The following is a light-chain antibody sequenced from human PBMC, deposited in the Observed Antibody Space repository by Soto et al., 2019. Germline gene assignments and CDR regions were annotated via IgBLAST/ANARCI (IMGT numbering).Light chain of an antibody. CDR1: QPIGGDY. CDR3: QHYGSWYS. CDR2: GVS. J-gene: IGKJ2*01. V-gene: IGKV3-20*01. Sequence: VLTQSPDIVSMSRGGRATISCRASQPIGGDYLAWYQQRPGQAPRLLMFGVSTRAAGISDRFSVTGSGTDFNLTINSLEPEDVAGYYCQHYGSWYSFGQGTQVEI.